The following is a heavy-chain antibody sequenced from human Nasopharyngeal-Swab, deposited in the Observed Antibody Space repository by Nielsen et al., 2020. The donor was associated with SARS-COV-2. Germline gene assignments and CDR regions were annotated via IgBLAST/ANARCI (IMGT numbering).Heavy chain of an antibody. V-gene: IGHV3-30-3*01. D-gene: IGHD3-10*01. CDR3: ARDYYGSGSSFDY. CDR2: ISYDGSNK. J-gene: IGHJ4*02. CDR1: GFTFSSYA. Sequence: GESLKISCAASGFTFSSYAMHWVRQAPGKGLEWVAVISYDGSNKYYADSVKGRFTISRDNSKNTLYLQMNSLRAEDTAVYYCARDYYGSGSSFDYWGQGTLDTVSS.